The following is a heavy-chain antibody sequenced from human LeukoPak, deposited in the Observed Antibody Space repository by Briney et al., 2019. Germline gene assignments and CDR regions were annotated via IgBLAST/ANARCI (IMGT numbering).Heavy chain of an antibody. CDR3: GSWSGTYCHN. J-gene: IGHJ4*02. CDR1: GDSVSSNSAG. D-gene: IGHD1-26*01. Sequence: SQTLSLTCAISGDSVSSNSAGWNWIRQSPSRGLEWLGMTYYRSKWYNDYAVSVKSRITINPDTSKNQFSLQLNSVTPEDTAVYYCGSWSGTYCHNWGQGTLVTVSS. CDR2: TYYRSKWYN. V-gene: IGHV6-1*01.